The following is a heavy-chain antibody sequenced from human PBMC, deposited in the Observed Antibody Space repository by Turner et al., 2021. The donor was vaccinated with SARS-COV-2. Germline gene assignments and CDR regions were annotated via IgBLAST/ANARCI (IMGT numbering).Heavy chain of an antibody. CDR3: AKDDHGGLLSAFDS. V-gene: IGHV3-33*06. Sequence: QVQLVESGGGVVQPGRSLRLSCAASGFTFRTNAMHWVRQAPGKGLEWVAVIWYDGIYKYYADSVKGRVTISRDYSKNKPYLQMNSLRTEDTAVYYCAKDDHGGLLSAFDSWGQGTLVTVSS. CDR1: GFTFRTNA. J-gene: IGHJ4*02. D-gene: IGHD2-15*01. CDR2: IWYDGIYK.